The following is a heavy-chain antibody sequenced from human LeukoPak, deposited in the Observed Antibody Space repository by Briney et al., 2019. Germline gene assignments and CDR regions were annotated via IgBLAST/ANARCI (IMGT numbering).Heavy chain of an antibody. D-gene: IGHD3-3*01. Sequence: GESLKISCKTSGYDFARKWIGWVRQMPGKGLEWMSFIYPGDSDTRYNPSFQGQVTISADKSISTTYLQWTSLKASDTAMYYCATNDYDFWSGYSTSNNWFDPWGQGALVTVSS. CDR2: IYPGDSDT. CDR3: ATNDYDFWSGYSTSNNWFDP. J-gene: IGHJ5*02. CDR1: GYDFARKW. V-gene: IGHV5-51*01.